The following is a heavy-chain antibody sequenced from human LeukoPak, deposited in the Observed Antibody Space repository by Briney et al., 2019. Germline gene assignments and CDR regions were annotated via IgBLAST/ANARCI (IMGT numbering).Heavy chain of an antibody. D-gene: IGHD2-2*01. CDR2: ISGNNGDT. Sequence: GASVTVSCKTSGYTFTYYGLSWVRQAPGQGLEWLGWISGNNGDTNYAQKVQDRVIMTIDSSTTTVYMELRSLRSDDTAVYYCVRQRLHSSTWFGRQEGWFDSWGQGTLVTVSS. CDR1: GYTFTYYG. J-gene: IGHJ5*01. CDR3: VRQRLHSSTWFGRQEGWFDS. V-gene: IGHV1-18*01.